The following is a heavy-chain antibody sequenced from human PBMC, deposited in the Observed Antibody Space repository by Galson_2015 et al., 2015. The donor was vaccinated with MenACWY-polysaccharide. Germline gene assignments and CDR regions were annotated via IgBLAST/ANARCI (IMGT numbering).Heavy chain of an antibody. CDR2: IKSDGSST. Sequence: SLRLSCAASGLTFRTYWLHWVRQAPGKGLVWVSRIKSDGSSTNYAASVKGRFTISRDTAKNTLYLQMNSLRAEDTALYYCARGYSAYDWGQGTLVTVSA. CDR1: GLTFRTYW. CDR3: ARGYSAYD. J-gene: IGHJ4*02. V-gene: IGHV3-74*01. D-gene: IGHD5-12*01.